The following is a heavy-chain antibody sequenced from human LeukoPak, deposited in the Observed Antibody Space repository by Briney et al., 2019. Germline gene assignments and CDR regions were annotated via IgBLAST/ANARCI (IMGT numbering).Heavy chain of an antibody. CDR3: ARDWSASPAAKENLFDY. J-gene: IGHJ4*02. D-gene: IGHD2-2*01. V-gene: IGHV4-4*07. CDR1: GGSISSYS. CDR2: FYSSWST. Sequence: KPPETLSLTCSVSGGSISSYSWSWIRQPAGNGLGWIERFYSSWSTSYNPSPKRRVPMSVDPSQHHFSLTLSSVTAADTAVYYCARDWSASPAAKENLFDYWGQGTLVTVSS.